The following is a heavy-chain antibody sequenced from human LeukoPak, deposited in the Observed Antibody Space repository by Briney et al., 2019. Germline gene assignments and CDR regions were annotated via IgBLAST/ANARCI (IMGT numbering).Heavy chain of an antibody. CDR1: GYSISSGDY. D-gene: IGHD2-15*01. CDR2: IYHSGST. J-gene: IGHJ6*03. CDR3: ARRVYCSGGSCYSSYYYYYYMDV. Sequence: SETLSLTCTVSGYSISSGDYWGWIRQPPGKGLEWIGSIYHSGSTNYNPSLKSRVTISVDTSKNQFSLKLSSVTAADTAVYYCARRVYCSGGSCYSSYYYYYYMDVWGKGTTVTISS. V-gene: IGHV4-38-2*02.